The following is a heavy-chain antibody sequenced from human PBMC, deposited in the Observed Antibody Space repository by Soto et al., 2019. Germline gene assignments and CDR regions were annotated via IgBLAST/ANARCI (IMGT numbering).Heavy chain of an antibody. V-gene: IGHV4-59*01. D-gene: IGHD6-13*01. J-gene: IGHJ4*02. Sequence: LETLSLTCTVSGGSISSNYWTWIRQPPGKGLEWIGYVYNSGSTNYNPSLKSRVTISEDTSKRQFSLKVNSMTAADTAVYYCARYRREAVAGYTLDNWGQGILVTVS. CDR1: GGSISSNY. CDR3: ARYRREAVAGYTLDN. CDR2: VYNSGST.